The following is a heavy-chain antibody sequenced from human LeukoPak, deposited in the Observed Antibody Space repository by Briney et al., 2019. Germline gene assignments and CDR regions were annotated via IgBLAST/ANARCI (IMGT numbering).Heavy chain of an antibody. V-gene: IGHV1-2*02. CDR3: ASANFLCCSSSTCIFDC. D-gene: IGHD2-2*01. Sequence: ASVKVSCKASGYTFTDYYMHWVRQAPGQGFEWMGWINPNDGDTNYAQKFQGRVTMTRDTSISTAHMEVSRLRSDDTAVYYCASANFLCCSSSTCIFDCWGQGTLVSVSS. J-gene: IGHJ4*02. CDR1: GYTFTDYY. CDR2: INPNDGDT.